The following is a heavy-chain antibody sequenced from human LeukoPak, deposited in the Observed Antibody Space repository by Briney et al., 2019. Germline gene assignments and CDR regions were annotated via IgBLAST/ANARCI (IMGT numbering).Heavy chain of an antibody. CDR1: GFTLSSYA. J-gene: IGHJ6*03. D-gene: IGHD2-2*01. Sequence: GGSLRLSCAASGFTLSSYAMHWVRQAPGKGLEWVAVISYDGSNKYYADSVKGRFTISRDNSKNTLYLQMNSLRAEDTAVYYCARVKYAAVPYSYYMDVWGKGTTVTVSS. CDR2: ISYDGSNK. CDR3: ARVKYAAVPYSYYMDV. V-gene: IGHV3-30-3*01.